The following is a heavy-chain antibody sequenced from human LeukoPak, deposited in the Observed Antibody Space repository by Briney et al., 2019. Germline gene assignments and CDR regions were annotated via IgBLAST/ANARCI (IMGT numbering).Heavy chain of an antibody. V-gene: IGHV5-51*01. CDR2: IYPGDSDT. J-gene: IGHJ4*02. CDR1: GYSFTSYW. D-gene: IGHD5-12*01. Sequence: GESLKISCKGSGYSFTSYWFGWVRQMPGKGLEWMGIIYPGDSDTRYSPSFQGQVTISADKSISTAYLQWSSLKASDTAMYYCARRGVATLNYFDYWGQGTLVTVSS. CDR3: ARRGVATLNYFDY.